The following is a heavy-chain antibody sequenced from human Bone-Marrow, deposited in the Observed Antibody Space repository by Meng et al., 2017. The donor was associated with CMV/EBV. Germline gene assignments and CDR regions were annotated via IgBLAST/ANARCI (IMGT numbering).Heavy chain of an antibody. Sequence: SVKVSCKASGYTFTGYYMHWVRQAPGQGLEWMGGIIPIFGTANYAQKFQGRVTITTDESTSTAYMELSSLRSEDTAVYYCASSTLVPAAIRFYYYYYGMDVWGQGTTVTVSS. CDR2: IIPIFGTA. V-gene: IGHV1-69*05. J-gene: IGHJ6*02. CDR1: GYTFTGYY. CDR3: ASSTLVPAAIRFYYYYYGMDV. D-gene: IGHD2-2*02.